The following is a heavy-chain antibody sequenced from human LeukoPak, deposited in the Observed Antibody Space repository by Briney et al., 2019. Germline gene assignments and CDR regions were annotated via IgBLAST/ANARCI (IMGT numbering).Heavy chain of an antibody. CDR1: EFTFGRYG. Sequence: GGSLRLSCAASEFTFGRYGMNWVRQAPGKGLQWVSYVVGSSFKIFYADSVKGRFTVSRDNSKNSLYLQMDSLRVDDTAVYYCVKDPSYSSRWYCYMNFWGKGTTVTVSS. CDR2: VVGSSFKI. J-gene: IGHJ6*03. V-gene: IGHV3-48*01. CDR3: VKDPSYSSRWYCYMNF. D-gene: IGHD6-13*01.